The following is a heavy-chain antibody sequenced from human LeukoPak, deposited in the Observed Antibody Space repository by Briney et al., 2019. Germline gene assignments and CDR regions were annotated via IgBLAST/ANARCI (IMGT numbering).Heavy chain of an antibody. V-gene: IGHV3-7*01. CDR3: VRPRGSYYFAMDV. CDR2: IKQDASEE. D-gene: IGHD2-15*01. CDR1: GFTFSNYW. J-gene: IGHJ6*02. Sequence: PGGSLRLSCAASGFTFSNYWMSWVRQAPGKGLEWVANIKQDASEEYYVDSVKGRFTISRDNAKNSLYLQMNSLRAEDTAVYYCVRPRGSYYFAMDVWGQGTTVTVSS.